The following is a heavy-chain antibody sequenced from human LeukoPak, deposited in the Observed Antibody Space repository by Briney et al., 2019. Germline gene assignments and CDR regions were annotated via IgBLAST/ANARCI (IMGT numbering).Heavy chain of an antibody. V-gene: IGHV1-2*02. Sequence: ASVTVSCKASGYTFTGYYMHWVRQAPGQGLEWMGWINPNSGGTNYAQKFQGRVTMTRDTSISTAYMELSRLRSDDTAVYYCARAHHDYDFWSGYYTWGQGTLVTVSS. CDR1: GYTFTGYY. CDR2: INPNSGGT. CDR3: ARAHHDYDFWSGYYT. J-gene: IGHJ5*02. D-gene: IGHD3-3*01.